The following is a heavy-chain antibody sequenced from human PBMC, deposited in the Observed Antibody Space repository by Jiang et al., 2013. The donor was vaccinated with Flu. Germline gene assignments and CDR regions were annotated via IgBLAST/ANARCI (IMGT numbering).Heavy chain of an antibody. Sequence: GPGLVKPSQTLSPTCTVSGASISSGAYYWSWIRQFPGKGLEWIGYIYYTGSTYYNPSLKSRVTMSVDTSENQFSLKLGSLSAADTAVYYCARGSVDMATVAYYFDFWGQGTQVTVS. D-gene: IGHD5-24*01. CDR3: ARGSVDMATVAYYFDF. CDR2: IYYTGST. V-gene: IGHV4-31*03. CDR1: GASISSGAYY. J-gene: IGHJ4*02.